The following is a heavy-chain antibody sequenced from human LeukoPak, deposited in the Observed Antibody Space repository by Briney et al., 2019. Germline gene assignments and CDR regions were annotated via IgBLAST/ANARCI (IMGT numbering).Heavy chain of an antibody. V-gene: IGHV3-64*02. CDR3: VREVAFYDY. CDR2: ISREGGTT. CDR1: GFTFSRFP. D-gene: IGHD2-15*01. Sequence: PGGSLRLSCAASGFTFSRFPMHWVRQTPGKGLEYVSAISREGGTTYYADSVKGRFTISRDNSKNTLYLQMGSLRAEDMAVCYCVREVAFYDYWGQGTLVTVSS. J-gene: IGHJ4*02.